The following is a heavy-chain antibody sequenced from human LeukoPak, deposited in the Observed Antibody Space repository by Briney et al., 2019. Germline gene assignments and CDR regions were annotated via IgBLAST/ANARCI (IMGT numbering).Heavy chain of an antibody. D-gene: IGHD5-12*01. CDR1: GGSVSSGSYC. CDR2: IYYSGST. Sequence: SETLSLTCTVSGGSVSSGSYCWSWIRQPPGKGLEWIGYIYYSGSTNYNPSLKSRVTISVDTSKNQFSLKLSSVTAADTAVYYSARGGSGYDSFYYYGMQLGGEGTTVTVSS. V-gene: IGHV4-61*01. CDR3: ARGGSGYDSFYYYGMQL. J-gene: IGHJ6*04.